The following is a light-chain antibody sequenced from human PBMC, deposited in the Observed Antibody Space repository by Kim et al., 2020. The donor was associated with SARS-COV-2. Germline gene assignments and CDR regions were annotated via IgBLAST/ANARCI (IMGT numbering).Light chain of an antibody. CDR3: QQYGSSPLT. Sequence: SPGERATLSCRASQSVSSSYLAWYQQKPGQAPRLLIYGTSNRATGIPDRFSGSGSGTDFTLTISRLEPEDFAVYYCQQYGSSPLTFGGGTKVEIK. V-gene: IGKV3-20*01. CDR1: QSVSSSY. CDR2: GTS. J-gene: IGKJ4*01.